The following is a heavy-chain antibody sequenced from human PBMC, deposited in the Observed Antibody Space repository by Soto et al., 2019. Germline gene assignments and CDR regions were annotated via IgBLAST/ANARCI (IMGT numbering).Heavy chain of an antibody. CDR1: GFSLSTSGVG. V-gene: IGHV2-5*02. J-gene: IGHJ5*02. CDR2: IYWDDDK. Sequence: QITLKESGPTLVKPTQTLTLTCTFSGFSLSTSGVGVGWIRQPPGKALEWLALIYWDDDKRYSPSLKSRLTITXXTXKXXVVLTMTNMDPVDTATYYCAHRLAAAGTPYQWFDPWGQGTLVTVSS. CDR3: AHRLAAAGTPYQWFDP. D-gene: IGHD6-13*01.